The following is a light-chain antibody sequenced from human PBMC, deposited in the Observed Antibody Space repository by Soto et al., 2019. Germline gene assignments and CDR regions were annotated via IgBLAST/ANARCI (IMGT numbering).Light chain of an antibody. Sequence: EIALTQSPGTLSLSPGEGATLSCRASQSVTSNYLAWYQQKPGQAPRLLIFGASSRASGIPDRFSGSGSGTDFTLTISRLEPEDFAAYYCQQYTNGPSYTFGQGTKLEMK. CDR2: GAS. V-gene: IGKV3-20*01. CDR1: QSVTSNY. J-gene: IGKJ2*01. CDR3: QQYTNGPSYT.